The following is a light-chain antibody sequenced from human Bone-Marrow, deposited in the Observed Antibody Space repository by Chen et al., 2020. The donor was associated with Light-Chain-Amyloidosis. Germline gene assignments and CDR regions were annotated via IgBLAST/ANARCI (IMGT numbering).Light chain of an antibody. J-gene: IGLJ1*01. CDR1: SGDVGAYNC. Sequence: QSALTQPASVSGSPGQSITISCTGTSGDVGAYNCVSWYPLHPGQAPTLLIYEFSNRPSGVANRVSGSKAGNTAALTIAGLQAEDEADYYCNSYTTGDTYGFGTGTEVTVL. CDR3: NSYTTGDTYG. V-gene: IGLV2-14*01. CDR2: EFS.